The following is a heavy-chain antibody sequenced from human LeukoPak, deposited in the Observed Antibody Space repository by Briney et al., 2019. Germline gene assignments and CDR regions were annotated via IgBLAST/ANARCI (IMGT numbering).Heavy chain of an antibody. D-gene: IGHD2-15*01. J-gene: IGHJ6*03. Sequence: GGSLRLSCAASGFTFSSYGMHWVRQAPGKGLEWVAFIRYDGSNKYYADSVKGRFTISRDNSKNTLYLQMNSLRAEDTAVYYCAKDLSRGGYCSGGSCYYYYYYMDVWGKGTTVTISS. V-gene: IGHV3-30*02. CDR1: GFTFSSYG. CDR3: AKDLSRGGYCSGGSCYYYYYYMDV. CDR2: IRYDGSNK.